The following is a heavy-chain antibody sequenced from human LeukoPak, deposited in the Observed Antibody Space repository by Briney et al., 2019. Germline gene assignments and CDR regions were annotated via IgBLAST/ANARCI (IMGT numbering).Heavy chain of an antibody. Sequence: GGSLRLSCAASGFTFSNSWMQWVRQAPGKGLEWVSAISGGGDITYYADSVKGRFTISRDNSKDTLFLQMHSLRPGDTAVYYCVREDTPATANYWGQGTLVTISS. V-gene: IGHV3-23*01. J-gene: IGHJ4*02. CDR3: VREDTPATANY. CDR2: ISGGGDIT. CDR1: GFTFSNSW. D-gene: IGHD2-21*02.